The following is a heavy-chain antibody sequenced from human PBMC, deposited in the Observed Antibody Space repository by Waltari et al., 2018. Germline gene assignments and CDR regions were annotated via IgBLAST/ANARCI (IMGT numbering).Heavy chain of an antibody. V-gene: IGHV4-39*01. Sequence: QLQLQESGPGLVKPSETLSLTCTVSGGSISSRSYYWGWIRQPPGKGLEWIGSIYYSGSTYYNPSLKSRVTISVDTSKNQFSLKLSSVTAADTAVYYCGVFGVVTKYFQHWGQGTLVTVSS. CDR2: IYYSGST. CDR3: GVFGVVTKYFQH. CDR1: GGSISSRSYY. D-gene: IGHD3-3*01. J-gene: IGHJ1*01.